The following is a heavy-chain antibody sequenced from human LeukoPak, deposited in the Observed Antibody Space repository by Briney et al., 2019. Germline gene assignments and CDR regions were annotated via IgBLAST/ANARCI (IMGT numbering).Heavy chain of an antibody. D-gene: IGHD3-22*01. Sequence: GESLRLSCAASGFTFSDYYMSWIRQAPGKGLEWVSHISSSGSTIYYADSVKGRFTISRDNAKNSLYLQMNSLRAEDTAVYYCARTYYDSSGYPYWGQGTLVTVSS. V-gene: IGHV3-11*04. CDR3: ARTYYDSSGYPY. CDR2: ISSSGSTI. J-gene: IGHJ4*02. CDR1: GFTFSDYY.